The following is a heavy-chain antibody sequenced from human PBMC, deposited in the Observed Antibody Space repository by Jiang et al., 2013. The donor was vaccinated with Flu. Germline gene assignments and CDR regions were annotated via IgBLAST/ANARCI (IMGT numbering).Heavy chain of an antibody. J-gene: IGHJ4*02. CDR3: ARGTVDTGMVTTLDY. CDR2: IIPFFSTA. Sequence: QLVESGAEVKKPGSSVKVSCKASGGTFRSYAISWVRQAPGQGLEWMGGIIPFFSTANYAQKFQGRVTVTADESTSTAFMELSSLRSEDTAVYYCARGTVDTGMVTTLDYWGQGTLVTVST. V-gene: IGHV1-69*01. CDR1: GGTFRSYA. D-gene: IGHD5-18*01.